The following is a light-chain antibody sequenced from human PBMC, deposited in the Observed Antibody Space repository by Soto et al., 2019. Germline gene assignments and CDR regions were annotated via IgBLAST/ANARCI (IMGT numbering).Light chain of an antibody. CDR1: SSSIGSNS. CDR3: ASWDDSLSGWV. Sequence: QLVLTQPPSASGTPGQRVTISCSGGSSSIGSNSVYWYQQLPGTAPKLLIYRNNQRPSGVPDRFSGSKSGTSASLAISGLRSEDEADYYCASWDDSLSGWVFGGGTKVTVL. V-gene: IGLV1-47*01. J-gene: IGLJ3*02. CDR2: RNN.